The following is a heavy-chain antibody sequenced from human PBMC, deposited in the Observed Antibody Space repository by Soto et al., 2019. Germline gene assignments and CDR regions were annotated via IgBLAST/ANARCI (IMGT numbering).Heavy chain of an antibody. CDR3: AKTFHDFWSGSVYYYGMDV. J-gene: IGHJ6*02. D-gene: IGHD3-3*01. Sequence: QVQLVESGGGVVQPGRSLRLSCAASGFTFSSYGMHWVRQAPGKGLEWVAVISYDGSNKYYADSVKGRFTISRDNSKNTLYLQMNSLGAEDTAVYYCAKTFHDFWSGSVYYYGMDVWGQGTTVTVSS. V-gene: IGHV3-30*18. CDR1: GFTFSSYG. CDR2: ISYDGSNK.